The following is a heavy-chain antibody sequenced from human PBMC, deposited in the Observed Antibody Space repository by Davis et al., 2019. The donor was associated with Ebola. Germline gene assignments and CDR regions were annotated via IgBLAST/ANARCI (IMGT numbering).Heavy chain of an antibody. CDR2: ISYDGSTT. J-gene: IGHJ4*02. CDR1: GFTFSNYA. V-gene: IGHV3-30-3*01. D-gene: IGHD1-1*01. CDR3: ARDLSTRYSIDY. Sequence: GESLKISCTASGFTFSNYAIHWVRQAPGKGLEWVAFISYDGSTTSYADSVKGRFTISRDNSKNTLSLQMSSLRAEDTAVYYCARDLSTRYSIDYWGQGALVTVSP.